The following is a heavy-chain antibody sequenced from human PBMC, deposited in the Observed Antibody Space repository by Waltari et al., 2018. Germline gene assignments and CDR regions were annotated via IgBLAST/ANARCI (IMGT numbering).Heavy chain of an antibody. CDR3: AKVRGLGRYYYGMDV. CDR1: GFTFSSYA. CDR2: ISGSGGST. V-gene: IGHV3-23*01. D-gene: IGHD3-10*01. J-gene: IGHJ6*02. Sequence: EVQLLESGGGLVQPGGSLRLSCAASGFTFSSYAMSWVRQAPGKGLEWCSAISGSGGSTYYADSVKGRFTISRDNSKNTLYLQMNSLRAEDTAVYYCAKVRGLGRYYYGMDVWGQGTTVTVSS.